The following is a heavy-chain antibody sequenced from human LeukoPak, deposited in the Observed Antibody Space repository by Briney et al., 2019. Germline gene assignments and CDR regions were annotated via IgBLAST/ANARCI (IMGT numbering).Heavy chain of an antibody. D-gene: IGHD3-22*01. CDR3: ASSDYGSGYYSIDY. J-gene: IGHJ4*02. V-gene: IGHV3-48*03. CDR2: ISSSGSTI. CDR1: GFTFSSYE. Sequence: PGGSLRLSCAASGFTFSSYEMNWVRQAPGKGLEWVSYISSSGSTIYYADSVKGRFTTSRDNAKNSLYLQMNSLRAEDTAVYYCASSDYGSGYYSIDYWGQGTLVTVSS.